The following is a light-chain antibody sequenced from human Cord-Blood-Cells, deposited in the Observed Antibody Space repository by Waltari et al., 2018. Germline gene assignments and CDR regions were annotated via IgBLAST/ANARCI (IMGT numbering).Light chain of an antibody. CDR2: AVS. J-gene: IGLJ3*02. CDR1: SRDVGGYNY. CDR3: SSYTSSSTLV. V-gene: IGLV2-14*03. Sequence: QSALTQPASVSGSPGQSITISCTGTSRDVGGYNYVSWYQQHPGKATKLMIYAVSNRPSGVSNRFSGSKSGNTASLTISGLQAEDEADYYCSSYTSSSTLVFGGGTKLTVL.